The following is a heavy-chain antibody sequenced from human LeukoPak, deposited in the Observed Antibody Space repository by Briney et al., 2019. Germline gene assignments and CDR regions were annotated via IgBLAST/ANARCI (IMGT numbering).Heavy chain of an antibody. V-gene: IGHV3-21*06. CDR3: TRELLSLHQGLDS. CDR2: VSSNVNKM. CDR1: GFTFSSHT. Sequence: GGSLRLSCAASGFTFSSHTMNWVRQAPGKGLEWVACVSSNVNKMYYAESVRGRFTVSRDNAGNSLSLQMDSLRAEDTSVYYCTRELLSLHQGLDSWGQGTLVTVSS. D-gene: IGHD2/OR15-2a*01. J-gene: IGHJ5*01.